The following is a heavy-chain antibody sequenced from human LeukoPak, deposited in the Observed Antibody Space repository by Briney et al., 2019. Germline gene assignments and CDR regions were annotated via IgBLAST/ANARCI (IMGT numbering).Heavy chain of an antibody. D-gene: IGHD6-19*01. J-gene: IGHJ6*03. V-gene: IGHV6-1*01. CDR3: ARDHVWVVRPGSGDPLTYYYYYMDV. Sequence: SQTLSLTCAISGDSVSSNSAAWNWIRQSPSRGLEWLGRTYYRSKWYNDYAVSVKSRITINPDTSKNQFSLQLNSVTPEDTAVYYCARDHVWVVRPGSGDPLTYYYYYMDVWGKGTTVTVSS. CDR2: TYYRSKWYN. CDR1: GDSVSSNSAA.